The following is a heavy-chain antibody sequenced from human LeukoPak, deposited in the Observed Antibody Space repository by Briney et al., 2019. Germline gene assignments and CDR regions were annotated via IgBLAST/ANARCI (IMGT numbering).Heavy chain of an antibody. J-gene: IGHJ4*02. CDR3: AREGYSYGPFDY. CDR2: IYYSGST. Sequence: SKTLSLTCTVSGVSVSSYYWSWIRQPPGKGLEWIGYIYYSGSTNYNPSLKSRVTISVDTSKNQFSLKLSSVTAADTAVYYCAREGYSYGPFDYWGRGTLVTVSS. D-gene: IGHD5-18*01. CDR1: GVSVSSYY. V-gene: IGHV4-59*02.